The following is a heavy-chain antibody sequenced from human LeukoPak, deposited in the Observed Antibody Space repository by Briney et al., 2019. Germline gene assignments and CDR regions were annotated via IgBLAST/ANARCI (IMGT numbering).Heavy chain of an antibody. Sequence: ASVKVSCKASGYTFTSYDINWVRQATGQGLEWMGWVNPNSGNTGYAQKFQGRVTMTRNTSISTAYMELSSLRSEDTAVYYCARLLGTYYYYGMDVWGQGTTVTVSS. J-gene: IGHJ6*02. V-gene: IGHV1-8*01. D-gene: IGHD7-27*01. CDR2: VNPNSGNT. CDR1: GYTFTSYD. CDR3: ARLLGTYYYYGMDV.